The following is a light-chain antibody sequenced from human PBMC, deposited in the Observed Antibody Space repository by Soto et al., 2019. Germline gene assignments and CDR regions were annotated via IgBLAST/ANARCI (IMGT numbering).Light chain of an antibody. CDR1: QSINSE. CDR3: QQDHNWPLT. J-gene: IGKJ2*01. V-gene: IGKV3-15*01. CDR2: GAS. Sequence: EIVMTQSPATLSLSPGERAALSCRASQSINSELAWYQQKPGQPPRLLIYGASTRATGVPARCTGSESGSEFTLTISRLQSEEFAVYYCQQDHNWPLTFGQGTRLEI.